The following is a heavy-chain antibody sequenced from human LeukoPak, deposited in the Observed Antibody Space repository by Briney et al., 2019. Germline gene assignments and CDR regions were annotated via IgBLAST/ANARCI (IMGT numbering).Heavy chain of an antibody. CDR2: ISYDGSNK. D-gene: IGHD6-6*01. CDR3: AKMAIAARSYSDY. V-gene: IGHV3-30-3*02. J-gene: IGHJ4*02. Sequence: GGSLRLSCAASGFTFSSYAMHWVRQAPGKGLEWVAVISYDGSNKYYADSVKGRFTISRDNSKNTLYLQMNSLRAEDTAVYYCAKMAIAARSYSDYWGQGTLVTVSS. CDR1: GFTFSSYA.